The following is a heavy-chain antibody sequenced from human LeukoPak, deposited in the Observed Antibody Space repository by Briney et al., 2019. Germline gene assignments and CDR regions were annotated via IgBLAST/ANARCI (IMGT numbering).Heavy chain of an antibody. J-gene: IGHJ4*02. CDR3: ARGSRGGGYSGYEDY. CDR1: GYTFTSYY. D-gene: IGHD5-12*01. Sequence: ASVKVSCKASGYTFTSYYMHWVRQAPGQGLEWMGIINPSGGSTSYAQKFQGRVTMTRDMSTSTVYMELSSLRSEDTAVYYCARGSRGGGYSGYEDYWGQGTLVTVSS. CDR2: INPSGGST. V-gene: IGHV1-46*01.